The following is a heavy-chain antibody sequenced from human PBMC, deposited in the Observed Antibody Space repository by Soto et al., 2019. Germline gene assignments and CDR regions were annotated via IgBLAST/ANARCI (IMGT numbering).Heavy chain of an antibody. D-gene: IGHD3-10*01. Sequence: SETLSLTCSVSGGSIPSGGYYWSWVRQRPGKGLEWIGYIYFNENTYYNPSLKTRVTISVGTSKSQFSLKLNSVTAADSAVYYWARQITMVRVIDFWGPGMSVTVS. CDR2: IYFNENT. CDR3: ARQITMVRVIDF. J-gene: IGHJ4*02. V-gene: IGHV4-31*03. CDR1: GGSIPSGGYY.